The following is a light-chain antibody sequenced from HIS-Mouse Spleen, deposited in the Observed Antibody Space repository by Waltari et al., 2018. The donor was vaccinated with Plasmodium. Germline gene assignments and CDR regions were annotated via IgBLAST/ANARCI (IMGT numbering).Light chain of an antibody. CDR1: QDISNY. CDR2: DAS. Sequence: DIQMTQSPSSLSASVGDRVTNTCQASQDISNYLNWYQQKPGKAPKLLIYDASNLETGVPSRFSGSGSGTDFTFTISSLQPEDIATYYCQQYDNLLLTFGGGTKVESK. CDR3: QQYDNLLLT. J-gene: IGKJ4*01. V-gene: IGKV1-33*01.